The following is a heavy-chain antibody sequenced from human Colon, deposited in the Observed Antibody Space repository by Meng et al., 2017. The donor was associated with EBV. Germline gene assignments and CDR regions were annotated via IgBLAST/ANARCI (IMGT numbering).Heavy chain of an antibody. J-gene: IGHJ4*02. V-gene: IGHV3-53*01. CDR2: IYSGGGT. CDR1: GFTVSSNY. CDR3: ARYGDYAPKD. Sequence: EVQLVESGGGLIQPGGSLRLSCAASGFTVSSNYMTGVRQAPGKGLEWVSVIYSGGGTYLADSVKGRFTISRDNSKNTLYLQMNSLRAEDTAVYYCARYGDYAPKDWGQGTLVTVSS. D-gene: IGHD4-17*01.